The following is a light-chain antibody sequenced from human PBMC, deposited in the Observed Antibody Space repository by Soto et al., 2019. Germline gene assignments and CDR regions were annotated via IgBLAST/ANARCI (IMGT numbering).Light chain of an antibody. CDR3: ETWDSKTRV. J-gene: IGLJ3*02. CDR2: LEGSGSY. Sequence: QSVLTQSSSASASLGSSVKLTCTLSSGHSSYIIAWHQQQPGKAPRYLMKLEGSGSYNKGSGVPDRFSGSSSGADRYLTISNLQFEDEADYYCETWDSKTRVFCGGTKVTVL. CDR1: SGHSSYI. V-gene: IGLV4-60*02.